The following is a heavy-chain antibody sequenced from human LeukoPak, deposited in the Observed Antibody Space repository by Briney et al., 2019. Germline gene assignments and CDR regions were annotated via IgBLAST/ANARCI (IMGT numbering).Heavy chain of an antibody. Sequence: PSETLSLTCIVSGGSISSYHWDWIRQPPGKGLEWIGYISNSGSPKYNPSLKSRVTISMDTSKNQFSLKLNSVTAADTAVYFCAGTGLFFDYWSQGTLVTVSS. CDR3: AGTGLFFDY. CDR2: ISNSGSP. J-gene: IGHJ4*02. CDR1: GGSISSYH. V-gene: IGHV4-59*01. D-gene: IGHD7-27*01.